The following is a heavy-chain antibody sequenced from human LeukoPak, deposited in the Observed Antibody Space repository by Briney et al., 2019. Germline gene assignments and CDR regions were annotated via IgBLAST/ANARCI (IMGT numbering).Heavy chain of an antibody. CDR1: GGSISIYY. V-gene: IGHV4-59*01. CDR3: ARGCSAGTPHNWFDP. D-gene: IGHD6-13*01. Sequence: SATLSLTCTVSGGSISIYYWSWIRQPPGKGLEWIGYSDYSGGTPYNPSLKSRVTISVDTSKNQFSLKLSSVTAADTAVYYCARGCSAGTPHNWFDPWGQGTLVTVSS. J-gene: IGHJ5*02. CDR2: SDYSGGT.